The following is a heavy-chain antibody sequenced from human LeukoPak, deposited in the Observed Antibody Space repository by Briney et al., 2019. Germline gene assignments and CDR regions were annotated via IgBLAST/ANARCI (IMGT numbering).Heavy chain of an antibody. CDR3: AASGSFSSFGY. CDR1: GFPFSDNY. Sequence: PGGSLRLSCAASGFPFSDNYMTWVRQAPGKGLEWVSVIYNGGTTKYADSVKGRFIISRDNANSSLYLQMNSLRDEDTAVYYCAASGSFSSFGYWGQGTLVTVSS. CDR2: IYNGGTT. D-gene: IGHD3-10*01. J-gene: IGHJ4*02. V-gene: IGHV3-66*01.